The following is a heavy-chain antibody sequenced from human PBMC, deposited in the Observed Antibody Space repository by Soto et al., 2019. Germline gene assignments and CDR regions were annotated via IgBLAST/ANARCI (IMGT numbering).Heavy chain of an antibody. D-gene: IGHD6-13*01. Sequence: QVQLVQSGAEVKKPGSSVKVSCKASGGTFSSYAISWVRQAPGQGLEWMGGIIPIFGTANYAQKFQGRVTITADKSTSAAYRELSSLRSEDTAVYYCARERGEQQLVRWYFDYWGQGTLVTVSS. V-gene: IGHV1-69*06. CDR1: GGTFSSYA. CDR3: ARERGEQQLVRWYFDY. J-gene: IGHJ4*02. CDR2: IIPIFGTA.